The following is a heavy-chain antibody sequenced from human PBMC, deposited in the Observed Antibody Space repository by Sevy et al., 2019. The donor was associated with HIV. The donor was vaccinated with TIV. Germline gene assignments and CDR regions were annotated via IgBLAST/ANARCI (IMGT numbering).Heavy chain of an antibody. J-gene: IGHJ4*02. V-gene: IGHV3-48*03. D-gene: IGHD4-17*01. CDR2: ISNSGTNI. CDR1: GFRFSSYE. Sequence: GGSLRLSCAASGFRFSSYEMNWVRQAPGKGLEWVASISNSGTNIYYSDSVRGRFTISRDTAKNSLYPQMNSLRAEDTAVYYCARDLPPSATTVAHFDYWGQGTLVTVSS. CDR3: ARDLPPSATTVAHFDY.